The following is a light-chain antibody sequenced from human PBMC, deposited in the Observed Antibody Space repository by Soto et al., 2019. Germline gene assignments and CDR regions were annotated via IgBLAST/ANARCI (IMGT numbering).Light chain of an antibody. Sequence: QAVLTQPASVSGSPGQSITISCAGTSRDVGDYNYVSWYQQHPGKAPKLMIYEVSDRPSGVSSRFSGSKSGNTASLTISGLQAEDEADYYCSSYTTSATLVFGTGTKLTVL. J-gene: IGLJ1*01. CDR2: EVS. V-gene: IGLV2-14*01. CDR3: SSYTTSATLV. CDR1: SRDVGDYNY.